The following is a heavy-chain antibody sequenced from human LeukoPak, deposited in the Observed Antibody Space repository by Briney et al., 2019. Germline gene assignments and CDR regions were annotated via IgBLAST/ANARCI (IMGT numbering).Heavy chain of an antibody. CDR3: ARSRAVAGTSYFDY. D-gene: IGHD6-19*01. CDR1: GYTFTSYG. CDR2: ISAYNGNT. Sequence: GASVKVSCKASGYTFTSYGISWVRQAPGQGLEWMGWISAYNGNTNYAQKLQGRVTMTTDTSTSTAYMELRSLRSDDTAVYYCARSRAVAGTSYFDYWGQGTLATVSS. J-gene: IGHJ4*02. V-gene: IGHV1-18*01.